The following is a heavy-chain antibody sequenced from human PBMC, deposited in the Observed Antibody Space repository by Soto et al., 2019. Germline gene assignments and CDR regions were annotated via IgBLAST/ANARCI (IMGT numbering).Heavy chain of an antibody. D-gene: IGHD2-21*01. J-gene: IGHJ6*02. Sequence: XGSLRLSCAASGFTFNTYWMNWVRQAPGKGLVWVAGIKSDGTITSYADSVKGRFTMSRDNAKNTLSLQMNSLRAEDTAVYYCARLSGDHTAFFSYGMDVWGQGTTVTVSS. CDR2: IKSDGTIT. CDR1: GFTFNTYW. CDR3: ARLSGDHTAFFSYGMDV. V-gene: IGHV3-74*01.